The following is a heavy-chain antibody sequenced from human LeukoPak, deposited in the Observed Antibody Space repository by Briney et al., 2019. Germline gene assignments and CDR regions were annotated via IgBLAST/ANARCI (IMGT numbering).Heavy chain of an antibody. CDR2: ISGSGDIT. Sequence: GGSLRLSCAASGFTFAGHAMTWVRQAPGKGLEWVSTISGSGDITYYADSMKGRFTISRDNSKNTLYLQMNSLRAEDAAVYYCARDFRSGFPNWFDPWGPGSPGHRLL. CDR1: GFTFAGHA. D-gene: IGHD3-3*01. CDR3: ARDFRSGFPNWFDP. V-gene: IGHV3-23*01. J-gene: IGHJ5*02.